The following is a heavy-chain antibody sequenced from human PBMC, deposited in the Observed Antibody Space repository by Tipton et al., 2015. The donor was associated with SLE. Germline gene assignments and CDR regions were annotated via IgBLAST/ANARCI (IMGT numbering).Heavy chain of an antibody. Sequence: TLSLTCTVSGGSISSYYWSWIRQPPGKGLEWIGYIYYSGSTNYNPSLKSRVTMSVDTSKRQFSLKLSSVTAADTATYFCASGALRTALTFWGQGILVTVSS. J-gene: IGHJ4*02. D-gene: IGHD5-18*01. CDR2: IYYSGST. CDR1: GGSISSYY. V-gene: IGHV4-59*08. CDR3: ASGALRTALTF.